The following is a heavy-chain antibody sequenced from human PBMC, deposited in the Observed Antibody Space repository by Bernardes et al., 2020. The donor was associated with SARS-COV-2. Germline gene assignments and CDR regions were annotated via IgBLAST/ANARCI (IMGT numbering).Heavy chain of an antibody. J-gene: IGHJ4*02. CDR1: GFTVSRNY. D-gene: IGHD6-19*01. CDR2: INNVGTT. CDR3: ASISSDSRGWYHFDS. Sequence: GGSLRLSCAASGFTVSRNYVGWVRKAPGKGLEWLSFINNVGTTDYADSVKGRFTISRATAENTLYLQMISLRPEDTAVYFCASISSDSRGWYHFDSWGQGTLVTVSS. V-gene: IGHV3-66*02.